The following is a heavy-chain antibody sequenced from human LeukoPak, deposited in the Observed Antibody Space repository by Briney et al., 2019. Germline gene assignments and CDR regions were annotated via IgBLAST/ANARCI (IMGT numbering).Heavy chain of an antibody. D-gene: IGHD1-26*01. J-gene: IGHJ3*02. CDR2: IYPGDSDT. V-gene: IGHV5-51*01. Sequence: ESLKISCKGSGYSFTSYWIGWVRQMPGKGLEWMGIIYPGDSDTRYSPSFQGQVTISADKFISTAYLQWSSLKASDTAMYYCATRSYSGSYPDAFDIWGQGTMVTVSS. CDR1: GYSFTSYW. CDR3: ATRSYSGSYPDAFDI.